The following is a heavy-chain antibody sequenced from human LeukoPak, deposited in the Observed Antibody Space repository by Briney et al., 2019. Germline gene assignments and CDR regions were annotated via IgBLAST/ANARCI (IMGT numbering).Heavy chain of an antibody. J-gene: IGHJ4*02. V-gene: IGHV3-30-3*01. CDR3: AKVATEAYYFDY. D-gene: IGHD5-12*01. Sequence: GGSLRLSCAASGFSFSSFAMHWVRQGPGKGLEWVAIISYDGSNKYYADSVKGRFTISRDNSKNTLYLQMNSLRTEDTAVYYCAKVATEAYYFDYWGQGTQVTVSS. CDR2: ISYDGSNK. CDR1: GFSFSSFA.